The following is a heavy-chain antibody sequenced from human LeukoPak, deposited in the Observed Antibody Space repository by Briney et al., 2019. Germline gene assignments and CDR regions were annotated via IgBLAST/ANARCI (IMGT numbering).Heavy chain of an antibody. J-gene: IGHJ4*02. CDR1: GITFSSYG. D-gene: IGHD6-19*01. CDR3: AKDIDWLAFED. V-gene: IGHV3-23*01. Sequence: PGGSLRLSCAASGITFSSYGMNWVRQAPGKGPEWVSGIGPSGDKTYYADSVKGRFTISRDNSENTVYLQMNSLRVEDTAVYYCAKDIDWLAFEDWGQGTLVTVSS. CDR2: IGPSGDKT.